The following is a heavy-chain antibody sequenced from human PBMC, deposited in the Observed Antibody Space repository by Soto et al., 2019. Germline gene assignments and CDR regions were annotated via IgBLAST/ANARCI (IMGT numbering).Heavy chain of an antibody. Sequence: SVNVSCKASGYTFTSYYMHWVRQAPGQGLEWMGIINPSGGSTSYAQKFQGRVTMTRDTSTSTVYMELSSLRSEDTAVYYCARETSGQEIDYWGQGTLVTVSS. J-gene: IGHJ4*02. D-gene: IGHD5-12*01. V-gene: IGHV1-46*01. CDR1: GYTFTSYY. CDR2: INPSGGST. CDR3: ARETSGQEIDY.